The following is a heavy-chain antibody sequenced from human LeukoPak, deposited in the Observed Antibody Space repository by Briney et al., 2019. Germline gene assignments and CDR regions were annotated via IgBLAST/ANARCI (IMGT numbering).Heavy chain of an antibody. J-gene: IGHJ4*02. V-gene: IGHV4-39*01. CDR2: IYYGGST. CDR1: GGSISSSYY. CDR3: ARHGNHYYGSGGFDY. D-gene: IGHD3-10*01. Sequence: SETLSLTCTVSGGSISSSYYWGWIRQPPGKGLDWIGSIYYGGSTYYNPSLRSRVTTFVDTSKNQFSLKLTSVTAADTAVYYCARHGNHYYGSGGFDYWGQGTLVTVSS.